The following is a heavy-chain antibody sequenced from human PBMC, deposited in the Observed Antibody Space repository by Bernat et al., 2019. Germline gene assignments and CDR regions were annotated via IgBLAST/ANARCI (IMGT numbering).Heavy chain of an antibody. Sequence: EVQLVQSGAEVKKPGESLRISCKGSGYSFTSNWISWVRQMPGKGLEWMGRIDPSDSYTNYSPSFQGHVTISADKSISTAYLQWSSLKASDTAMYYCARPANCGGDCSYYYYYMDVWGKGTTVTVSS. CDR3: ARPANCGGDCSYYYYYMDV. D-gene: IGHD2-21*01. CDR1: GYSFTSNW. V-gene: IGHV5-10-1*03. J-gene: IGHJ6*03. CDR2: IDPSDSYT.